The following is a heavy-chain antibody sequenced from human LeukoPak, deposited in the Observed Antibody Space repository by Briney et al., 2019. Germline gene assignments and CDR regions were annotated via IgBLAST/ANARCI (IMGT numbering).Heavy chain of an antibody. D-gene: IGHD3-22*01. V-gene: IGHV4-4*07. CDR2: FYTSGST. CDR1: GDSISSYY. CDR3: ARSGLTYYYDSSGYYYLGY. Sequence: PSETLSLTCTVPGDSISSYYWSWIRQPAGKGLEWIGRFYTSGSTNYNPSLKSRVTISVDTSKNQFSLKLSSVTAADTAIYYCARSGLTYYYDSSGYYYLGYWGQGTLVTVSS. J-gene: IGHJ4*02.